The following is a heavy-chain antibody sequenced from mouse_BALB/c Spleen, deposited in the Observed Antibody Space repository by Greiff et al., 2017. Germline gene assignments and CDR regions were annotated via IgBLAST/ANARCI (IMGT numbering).Heavy chain of an antibody. V-gene: IGHV2-9*02. Sequence: VKLMESGPGLVAPSQSLSITCTVSGFSLTSYGVHWVRQPPGKGLEWLGVIWAGGSTNYNSALMSRLSISKDNSKSQVFLKMNSLQTDDTAMYYCARDRYGNYVDAMDYWGQGTSVTVSS. J-gene: IGHJ4*01. CDR1: GFSLTSYG. CDR3: ARDRYGNYVDAMDY. CDR2: IWAGGST. D-gene: IGHD2-10*02.